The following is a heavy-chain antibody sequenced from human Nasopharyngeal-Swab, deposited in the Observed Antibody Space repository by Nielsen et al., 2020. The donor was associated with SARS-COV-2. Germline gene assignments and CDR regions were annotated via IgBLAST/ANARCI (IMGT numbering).Heavy chain of an antibody. D-gene: IGHD3-22*01. CDR3: ARDVGTYYYDSSGFLNYYYYTMDV. J-gene: IGHJ6*02. CDR1: GFTFSSYW. V-gene: IGHV3-74*01. Sequence: GVLKISCAASGFTFSSYWMHWVRQAPGKGLVWVSRMNSDETSTSYADSVKGRFTISRDNAKNTLYLQMNSLRAEDTAVYYCARDVGTYYYDSSGFLNYYYYTMDVWGQGTTVTVSS. CDR2: MNSDETST.